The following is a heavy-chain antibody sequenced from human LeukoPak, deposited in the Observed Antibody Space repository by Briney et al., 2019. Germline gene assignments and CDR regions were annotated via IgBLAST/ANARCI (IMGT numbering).Heavy chain of an antibody. V-gene: IGHV1-69*13. Sequence: GASVKVSCKASGGTFSSYAISWVRQAPGQGLEWMGGIIPIFGTANYAQKFQGRVTITADESTSTAYMELSSLRSEDTAVYYCARGDTAMVIGSLDYWGQGTLVTVSS. CDR2: IIPIFGTA. D-gene: IGHD5-18*01. CDR1: GGTFSSYA. CDR3: ARGDTAMVIGSLDY. J-gene: IGHJ4*02.